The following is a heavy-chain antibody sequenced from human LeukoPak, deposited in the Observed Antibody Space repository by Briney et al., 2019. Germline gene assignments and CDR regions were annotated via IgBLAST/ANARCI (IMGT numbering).Heavy chain of an antibody. CDR1: GFTFSSYA. D-gene: IGHD2/OR15-2a*01. CDR3: ATYSTLNARDFQH. CDR2: ISYDGSNK. V-gene: IGHV3-30-3*01. J-gene: IGHJ1*01. Sequence: PGRSLRLSCAASGFTFSSYAMHWVRQAPGKGLEWVAVISYDGSNKYYADSVKGRFTISRDNGKNSLYVQMNSLSVEDTAVYYCATYSTLNARDFQHWGQGTLVIVSS.